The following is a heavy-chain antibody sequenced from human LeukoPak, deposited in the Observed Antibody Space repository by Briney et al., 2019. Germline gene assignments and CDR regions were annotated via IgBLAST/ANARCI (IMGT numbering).Heavy chain of an antibody. CDR3: ARGSVWFGELFDY. D-gene: IGHD3-10*01. V-gene: IGHV4-4*02. Sequence: SETLSLTCAVSGGSISSSNWWSWVRQPPGKGLEWIGEIYHSGSTNYNPSLKSRVTISVDKSKNQFSLKLSSVTAADTAVYYCARGSVWFGELFDYWGQGTLVTVSS. CDR2: IYHSGST. J-gene: IGHJ4*02. CDR1: GGSISSSNW.